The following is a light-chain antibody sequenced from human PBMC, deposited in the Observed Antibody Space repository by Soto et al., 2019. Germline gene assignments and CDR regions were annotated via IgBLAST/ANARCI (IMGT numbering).Light chain of an antibody. CDR3: MQGTHWPLT. CDR2: SVS. V-gene: IGKV2-30*01. J-gene: IGKJ4*01. Sequence: DVVMPQSPLSLPVTLGQPASISCRSSQSLVYSDGNPYLNWFQQRTGQSPRRLIYSVSNRDAGVTDRFSGSESGTDFTPKISGVEAEDVGVYYCMQGTHWPLTSGGGTKVEIK. CDR1: QSLVYSDGNPY.